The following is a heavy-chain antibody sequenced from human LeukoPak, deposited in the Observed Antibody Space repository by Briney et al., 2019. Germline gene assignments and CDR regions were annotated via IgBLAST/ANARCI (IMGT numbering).Heavy chain of an antibody. CDR2: ISWNSGSI. J-gene: IGHJ6*03. CDR3: AKAGGYCSSTSCYANYYYYYMDV. D-gene: IGHD2-2*01. V-gene: IGHV3-9*01. CDR1: GFTFDDYA. Sequence: GGSLRLSCAASGFTFDDYAMHWVRQAPGKGLEWVSGISWNSGSIGYADSVKGRFTISRDNAKNSLYLQMNSLRAEDTALYYCAKAGGYCSSTSCYANYYYYYMDVWGKGTTVTVSS.